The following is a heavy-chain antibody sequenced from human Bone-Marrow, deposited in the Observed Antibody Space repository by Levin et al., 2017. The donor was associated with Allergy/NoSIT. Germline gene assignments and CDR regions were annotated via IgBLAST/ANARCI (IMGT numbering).Heavy chain of an antibody. CDR1: GGSFSGYY. CDR3: ARGRDITMIVVVTRPNLLKFDY. J-gene: IGHJ4*02. Sequence: SETLSLTCAVYGGSFSGYYWSWIRQPPGKGLEWIGEINHSGSTNYNPSLKSRVTISVDTSKNQFSLKLSSVTAADTAVYYCARGRDITMIVVVTRPNLLKFDYWGQGTLVTVSS. V-gene: IGHV4-34*01. D-gene: IGHD3-22*01. CDR2: INHSGST.